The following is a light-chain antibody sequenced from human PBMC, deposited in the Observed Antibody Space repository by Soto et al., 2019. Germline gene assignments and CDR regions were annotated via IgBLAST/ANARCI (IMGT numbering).Light chain of an antibody. CDR1: QSVSSY. Sequence: EIVLTQSPATLSLSPGERATLSCRASQSVSSYFAWYQQKPGQAPRLLIYDASNRATGIPARFSGSGSWTDFTLTISSLEPEDFAVYYCQQRGNWPLTFGQGTKVAIK. J-gene: IGKJ1*01. V-gene: IGKV3-11*01. CDR3: QQRGNWPLT. CDR2: DAS.